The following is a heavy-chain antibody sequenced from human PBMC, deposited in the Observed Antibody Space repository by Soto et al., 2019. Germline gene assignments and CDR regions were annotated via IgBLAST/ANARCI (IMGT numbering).Heavy chain of an antibody. Sequence: PGGSLRLSCAASGFTFSSYGMHWVRQAPGKGLEWVAVISYDGSNKYYADSVKGRFTISRDNSKNTLYLQMNSLRAEDTAVYYCARTIQLLTACDYWGQGTLVTVSS. CDR1: GFTFSSYG. CDR2: ISYDGSNK. V-gene: IGHV3-30*03. CDR3: ARTIQLLTACDY. D-gene: IGHD5-18*01. J-gene: IGHJ4*02.